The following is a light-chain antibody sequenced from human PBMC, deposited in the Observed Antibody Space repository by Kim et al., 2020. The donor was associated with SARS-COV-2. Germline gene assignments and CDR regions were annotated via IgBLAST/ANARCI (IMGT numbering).Light chain of an antibody. CDR3: QQYYSTPYT. CDR2: WAS. J-gene: IGKJ2*01. CDR1: QSVLYRANYKNY. Sequence: DIVMTQSPDSVAVSLGERATISCKSSQSVLYRANYKNYLAWYQQKPGQPPKLPIYWASTRESGVPDRFSGSGSGTDFTLTISSLQAEDVAVYYCQQYYSTPYTFGQGTKLEI. V-gene: IGKV4-1*01.